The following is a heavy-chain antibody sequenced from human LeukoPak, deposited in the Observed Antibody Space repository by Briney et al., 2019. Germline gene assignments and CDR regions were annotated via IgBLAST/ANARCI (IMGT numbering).Heavy chain of an antibody. CDR2: ISSSGSTI. J-gene: IGHJ4*02. CDR3: ARALGFGYCSSTSCYIPPY. D-gene: IGHD2-2*02. V-gene: IGHV3-48*03. CDR1: GFTFSSYE. Sequence: PGGSLRLSCAASGFTFSSYEMNWVRQAPGKGLEWVSYISSSGSTIYYADSVKGRFTTSRDNAKNSLYLQMNSLRAEDTAVYYCARALGFGYCSSTSCYIPPYWGQGTLVTVSS.